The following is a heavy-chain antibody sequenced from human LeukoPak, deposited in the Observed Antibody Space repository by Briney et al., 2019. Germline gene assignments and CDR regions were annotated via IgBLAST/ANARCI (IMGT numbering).Heavy chain of an antibody. CDR2: ISGSGSST. V-gene: IGHV3-23*01. D-gene: IGHD2-21*02. J-gene: IGHJ4*02. CDR3: ARPAYCGGNCYYFPDY. CDR1: GFTFSSYG. Sequence: GGSLRLSCAASGFTFSSYGMSWVRQAPGKGLEWVSAISGSGSSTYYAASVKGRFTISRDNSKNTLYLQMNSLRAEDTAVYYCARPAYCGGNCYYFPDYWGQGTLVTVSS.